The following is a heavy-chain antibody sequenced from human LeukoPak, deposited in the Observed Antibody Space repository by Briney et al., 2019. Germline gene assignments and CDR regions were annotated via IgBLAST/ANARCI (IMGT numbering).Heavy chain of an antibody. CDR2: ISGSGGST. J-gene: IGHJ4*02. Sequence: GGSLRLSCVASGFNFNNYAMGWVRQAPGKGLEWVSVISGSGGSTYYADSVKGRFTLSRDNSENTLYLQMDSLRAEDTAVYYCAKTPLYYYDSTGHLYYFDYWGQGTLVTVSS. CDR3: AKTPLYYYDSTGHLYYFDY. CDR1: GFNFNNYA. V-gene: IGHV3-23*01. D-gene: IGHD3-22*01.